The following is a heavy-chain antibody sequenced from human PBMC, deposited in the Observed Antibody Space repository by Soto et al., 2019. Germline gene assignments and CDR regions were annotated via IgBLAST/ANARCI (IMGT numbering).Heavy chain of an antibody. D-gene: IGHD7-27*01. V-gene: IGHV4-30-4*01. Sequence: QVQLQESGPILVKPSQTLSLTCTVSGGSISSVYDCWSWIRQSPDKGLEWIGHIYNGGTTYNNPSLTSRVTISVDTAKNQFALQLRFVTAADTAVYFCGRGPSGDKVDFWGQGTLVTVSS. J-gene: IGHJ4*02. CDR2: IYNGGTT. CDR1: GGSISSVYDC. CDR3: GRGPSGDKVDF.